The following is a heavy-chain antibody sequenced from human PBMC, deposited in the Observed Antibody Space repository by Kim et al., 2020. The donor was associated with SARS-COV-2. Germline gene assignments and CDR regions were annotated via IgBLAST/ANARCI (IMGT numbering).Heavy chain of an antibody. J-gene: IGHJ6*02. Sequence: ASVKVSCKASGYTFTGYYMHWVRQAPGQGLEWMGWINPNSGGTNYAQKFQGWVTMTRDTSISAAYMELSRLRSDDTAVYYCARGGYIVVLPAAMGVRNYYGIDVWGQGTTVTVSS. D-gene: IGHD2-2*01. CDR2: INPNSGGT. CDR3: ARGGYIVVLPAAMGVRNYYGIDV. CDR1: GYTFTGYY. V-gene: IGHV1-2*04.